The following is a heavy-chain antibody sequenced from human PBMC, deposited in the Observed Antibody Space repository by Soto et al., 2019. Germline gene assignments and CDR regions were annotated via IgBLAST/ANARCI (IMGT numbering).Heavy chain of an antibody. V-gene: IGHV4-30-2*01. CDR1: GGSISSGGYS. Sequence: PSETLSLTCAVSGGSISSGGYSWSWIRRPPGKGLEWIGYIYHSGSTYYNPSLKSRVTISVDRSKNQFSLKLSSVTAADTAVYYCAKDQLNIRGVIHNWFDPWGQATLVTVSS. CDR2: IYHSGST. CDR3: AKDQLNIRGVIHNWFDP. J-gene: IGHJ5*02. D-gene: IGHD3-10*01.